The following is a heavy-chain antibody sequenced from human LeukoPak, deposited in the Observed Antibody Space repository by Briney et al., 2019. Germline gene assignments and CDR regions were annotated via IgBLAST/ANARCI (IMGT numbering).Heavy chain of an antibody. CDR1: GFTFSSYA. Sequence: GGSLRLSCAGSGFTFSSYAMSWVRQAPGKGLEGVSGISGSGGSTYYADSVKGRFTISRDNSKNTLYLQMNSLRAEDTAVYYCAKAPANYVDTAMGTFDYWGQGTLVTVSS. CDR3: AKAPANYVDTAMGTFDY. V-gene: IGHV3-23*01. J-gene: IGHJ4*02. CDR2: ISGSGGST. D-gene: IGHD5-18*01.